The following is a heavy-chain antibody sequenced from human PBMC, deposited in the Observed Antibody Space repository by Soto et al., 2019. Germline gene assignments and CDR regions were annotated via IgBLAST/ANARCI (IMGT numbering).Heavy chain of an antibody. V-gene: IGHV4-59*08. J-gene: IGHJ5*02. CDR1: GGSISSYS. Sequence: SETLSLTCTVSGGSISSYSWSWIRQPPGKGLEWIGYMYYGGRTNYNPSLKSRVTISVDTSKMQVSLKLSSVTAADTAVYFCARGTPSPLIVRSSRGPWFDPWGQGTLVTVSS. D-gene: IGHD2-15*01. CDR2: MYYGGRT. CDR3: ARGTPSPLIVRSSRGPWFDP.